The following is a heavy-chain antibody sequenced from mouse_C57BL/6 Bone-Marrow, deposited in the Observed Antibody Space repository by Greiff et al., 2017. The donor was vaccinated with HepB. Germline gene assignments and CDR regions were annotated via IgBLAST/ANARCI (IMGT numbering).Heavy chain of an antibody. D-gene: IGHD2-3*01. Sequence: QVQLQQSGAELVRPGASVKLSCKASGYTFTDYYINWVKQRPGQGLEWIARIYPGSGNTYYNEKFKGKATLTAEKSSSTAYMQLSSLTSEDSAVYFCARCFYGYFDVWGTGTTVTVSS. CDR1: GYTFTDYY. CDR3: ARCFYGYFDV. J-gene: IGHJ1*03. CDR2: IYPGSGNT. V-gene: IGHV1-76*01.